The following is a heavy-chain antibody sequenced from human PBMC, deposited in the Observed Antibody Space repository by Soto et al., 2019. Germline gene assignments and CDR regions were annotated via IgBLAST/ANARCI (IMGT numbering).Heavy chain of an antibody. Sequence: SGPTLVNPTQTLTLTCSFSGFSLRTSGTRVSWIRQPPGKALEWLARIDWDDDKFYSTSLKTRLTISKDTSKNQVVLTMTNMDPVDTAIYNGLWMTADGGDGDYGAQGTLVTV. V-gene: IGHV2-70*04. CDR2: IDWDDDK. D-gene: IGHD3-16*01. J-gene: IGHJ4*02. CDR3: LWMTADGGDGDY. CDR1: GFSLRTSGTR.